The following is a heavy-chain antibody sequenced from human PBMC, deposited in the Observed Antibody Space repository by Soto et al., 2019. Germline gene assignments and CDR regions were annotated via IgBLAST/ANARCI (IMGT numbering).Heavy chain of an antibody. CDR3: AGGLSAFGP. D-gene: IGHD3-16*01. Sequence: SETLSLTCAVSGGSMNNYFWSWIRQSAGKGLECIGRIYSSGSTYYNPSLKSRVTMSVDTSKNQFSLSLTSMTAADTAVYYCAGGLSAFGPWGQGTLVTVSS. CDR1: GGSMNNYF. V-gene: IGHV4-4*07. J-gene: IGHJ5*02. CDR2: IYSSGST.